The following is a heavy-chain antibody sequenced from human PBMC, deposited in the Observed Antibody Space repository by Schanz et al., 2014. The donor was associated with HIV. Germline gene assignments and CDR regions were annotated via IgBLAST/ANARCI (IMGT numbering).Heavy chain of an antibody. CDR2: IWYDGSNK. CDR1: GFTFSSYG. CDR3: ARPPRGGMGTFEI. Sequence: QVQLVESGGGVVQPGRSLRLSCAASGFTFSSYGMHWVRQAPGKGLEWVAVIWYDGSNKYYADSVKGRFTISRDNSKNTLYLQMNSLRAEDTAVYYCARPPRGGMGTFEIWGQGTMVTVSS. J-gene: IGHJ3*02. D-gene: IGHD7-27*01. V-gene: IGHV3-33*01.